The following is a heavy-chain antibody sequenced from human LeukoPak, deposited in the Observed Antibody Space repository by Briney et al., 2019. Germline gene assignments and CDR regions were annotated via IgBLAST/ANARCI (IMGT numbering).Heavy chain of an antibody. J-gene: IGHJ4*02. CDR2: ITSSGSTI. CDR1: GFTFSDYY. Sequence: PGGSLRLSCAASGFTFSDYYVSWIRQAPGKGLEWISYITSSGSTIYYADSVKGRFTVSRDNAKKSLFLQMNTLRAEDTAVYYCATHIPEATALHYWGQGTLVTVSS. CDR3: ATHIPEATALHY. D-gene: IGHD2-2*01. V-gene: IGHV3-11*01.